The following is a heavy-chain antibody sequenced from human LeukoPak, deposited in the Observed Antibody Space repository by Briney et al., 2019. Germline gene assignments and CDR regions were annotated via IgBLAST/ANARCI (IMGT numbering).Heavy chain of an antibody. CDR1: GFTFSNAW. V-gene: IGHV3-48*04. CDR3: ARDSYYYGSGSYGY. J-gene: IGHJ4*02. Sequence: GGSLRLSCAASGFTFSNAWMSWVRQAPGKGLEWVSYISSSSSTIYYADSVKGRFTISRDNAKNSLYLQMNSLRAEDTAVYYCARDSYYYGSGSYGYWGQGTLVTVSS. D-gene: IGHD3-10*01. CDR2: ISSSSSTI.